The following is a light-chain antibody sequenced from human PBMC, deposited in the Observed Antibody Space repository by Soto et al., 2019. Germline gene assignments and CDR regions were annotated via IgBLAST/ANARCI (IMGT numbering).Light chain of an antibody. CDR2: DAS. CDR3: QQSYNTPMT. V-gene: IGKV1-39*01. Sequence: DIQMTQSPSTLSASVGDRVTVTCRASQSINTWLAWYQQKPGKAPKLLIYDASTLQSGVPSRFRGGASGTDFTLTISSLQLDDFATYYCQQSYNTPMTFGQGTKVDIK. CDR1: QSINTW. J-gene: IGKJ1*01.